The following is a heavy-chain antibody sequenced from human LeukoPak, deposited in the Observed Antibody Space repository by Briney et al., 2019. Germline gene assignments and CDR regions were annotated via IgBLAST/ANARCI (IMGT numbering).Heavy chain of an antibody. J-gene: IGHJ5*02. CDR2: ISSSGSTI. CDR1: GFTFSDYY. D-gene: IGHD2-2*01. Sequence: GGSLRLSCAASGFTFSDYYMSWIRQAPGKGLEWVSYISSSGSTIYYADSVKGRFTISRDNAKNSLYLQMNSLRAEDTAVYYCARVTQVVPAAETNWFDPWGQGTLVTVSS. CDR3: ARVTQVVPAAETNWFDP. V-gene: IGHV3-11*01.